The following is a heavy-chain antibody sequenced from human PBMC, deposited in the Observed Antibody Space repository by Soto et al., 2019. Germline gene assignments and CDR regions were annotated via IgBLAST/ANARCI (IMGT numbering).Heavy chain of an antibody. CDR2: ISYIGST. Sequence: QLQLQESGPGLVKPSETLSLTCTVSGGSISSSGYYWGWIRQPPGKGLEGIGTISYIGSTYYIPSLKSRVTMSGATXXNXVXXKLGAVTAADTAVYYCAGRRALFGSRRDNYTAMDFWGLGTTVTVSS. V-gene: IGHV4-39*01. J-gene: IGHJ6*02. CDR3: AGRRALFGSRRDNYTAMDF. D-gene: IGHD3-10*01. CDR1: GGSISSSGYY.